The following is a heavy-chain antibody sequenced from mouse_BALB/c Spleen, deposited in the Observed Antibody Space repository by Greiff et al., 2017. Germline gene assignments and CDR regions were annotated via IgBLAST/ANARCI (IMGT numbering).Heavy chain of an antibody. CDR1: GYTFTSYY. Sequence: VQLQQSGAELVKPGASVKLSCKASGYTFTSYYMYWVKQRPGQGLEWIGEINPSNGGTNFNEKFKSKATLTVDKSSSTAYMQLSSLTSEDSAVYYCTRMKLGWFAYWGQGTLVTVSA. J-gene: IGHJ3*01. CDR2: INPSNGGT. CDR3: TRMKLGWFAY. V-gene: IGHV1S81*02. D-gene: IGHD4-1*01.